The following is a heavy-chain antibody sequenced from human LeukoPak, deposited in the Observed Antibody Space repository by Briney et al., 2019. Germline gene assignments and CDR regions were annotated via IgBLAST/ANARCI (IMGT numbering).Heavy chain of an antibody. V-gene: IGHV3-23*01. CDR1: GFTFSSYA. CDR3: ARDVDTAMVPYYYYMDV. Sequence: GGSLRLSCAASGFTFSSYAMSWVRQAPGKGLEWVSALSGSGGSTYYADSVKGRFTISRDNSKNTLYLQMNSLRAEDTAVYYCARDVDTAMVPYYYYMDVWGKGTTVTVSS. D-gene: IGHD5-18*01. CDR2: LSGSGGST. J-gene: IGHJ6*03.